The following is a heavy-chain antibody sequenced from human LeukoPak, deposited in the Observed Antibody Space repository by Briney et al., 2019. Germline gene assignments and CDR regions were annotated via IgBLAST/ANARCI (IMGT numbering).Heavy chain of an antibody. CDR3: AKGLRFLEWLPWPHYFDY. CDR2: ISGSGGST. J-gene: IGHJ4*02. Sequence: GGSLRLSCAASGFTFSSYAMSWVRQAPGKGLEWVSAISGSGGSTYYADSVKGRFTISRDNSKNTLYLQMNSLRAEDTAVYYCAKGLRFLEWLPWPHYFDYWGQGTLVTVSS. CDR1: GFTFSSYA. D-gene: IGHD3-3*01. V-gene: IGHV3-23*01.